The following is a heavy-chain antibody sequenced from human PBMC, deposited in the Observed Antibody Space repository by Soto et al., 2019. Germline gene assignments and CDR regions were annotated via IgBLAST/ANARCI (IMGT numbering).Heavy chain of an antibody. CDR2: IYYSGST. V-gene: IGHV4-31*03. CDR1: GGSISSGGYY. D-gene: IGHD6-13*01. J-gene: IGHJ6*02. CDR3: AGGAAGSSWDVGNYYYFGMDV. Sequence: SETLSLTCTVSGGSISSGGYYWSWIRQHPGKGLEWIGYIYYSGSTYYNPSLKSRVTISVDTSKNQFSLKLSSVTAADTAVYYCAGGAAGSSWDVGNYYYFGMDVWGQGNTVTVSS.